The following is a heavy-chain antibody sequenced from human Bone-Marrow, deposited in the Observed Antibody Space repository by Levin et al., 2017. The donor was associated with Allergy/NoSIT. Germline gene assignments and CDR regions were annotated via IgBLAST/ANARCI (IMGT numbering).Heavy chain of an antibody. Sequence: SETLSLTCTVSGGSITTSGYYWGWIRQPPGKGLEWIGNIYFGGSTYYNPSLKSRVAISVDTSKNQFSLKLTSVTVADTAVYYCASTGSYEFDYWGQGLLVTVSS. CDR3: ASTGSYEFDY. V-gene: IGHV4-39*01. J-gene: IGHJ4*02. CDR2: IYFGGST. D-gene: IGHD3-9*01. CDR1: GGSITTSGYY.